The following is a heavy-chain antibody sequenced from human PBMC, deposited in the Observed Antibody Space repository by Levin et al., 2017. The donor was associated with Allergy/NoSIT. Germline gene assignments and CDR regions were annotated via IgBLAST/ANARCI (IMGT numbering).Heavy chain of an antibody. J-gene: IGHJ4*02. Sequence: SETLSLTCAVYGGSFSGYYWSWIRQPPGKGLEWIGEINHSGSTNYNPSLKSRVTISVDTSKNQFSLKLSSVTAADTAVYYCARVGERYQLLSHPYFDYWGQGTLVTVSS. CDR3: ARVGERYQLLSHPYFDY. CDR2: INHSGST. V-gene: IGHV4-34*01. CDR1: GGSFSGYY. D-gene: IGHD2-2*01.